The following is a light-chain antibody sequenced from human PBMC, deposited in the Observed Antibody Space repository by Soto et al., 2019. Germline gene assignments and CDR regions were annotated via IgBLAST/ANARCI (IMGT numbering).Light chain of an antibody. J-gene: IGKJ5*01. CDR1: QSVSSY. CDR3: QQRSNWPT. Sequence: EIVLTQSPATLSLSPGERATLSCRASQSVSSYLAWYQQKPGQAPRLLIYDASNRATGIPARFSGSGSGTDFTLTISLEPEDFAVYYCQQRSNWPTFGQGTRLEIK. V-gene: IGKV3-11*01. CDR2: DAS.